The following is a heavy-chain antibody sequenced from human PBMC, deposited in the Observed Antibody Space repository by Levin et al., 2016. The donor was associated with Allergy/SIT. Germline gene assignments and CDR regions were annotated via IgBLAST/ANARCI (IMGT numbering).Heavy chain of an antibody. Sequence: GESLKISCAASGFTFSSYAMSWVRQAPGKGLEWVSAISGSGGSTYYADSVKGRFTISRDNSKNTLYLQMNSLRAEDTAVYYCAKDPGYSSSSFYFQHWGQGTLVTVSS. J-gene: IGHJ1*01. CDR3: AKDPGYSSSSFYFQH. D-gene: IGHD6-13*01. V-gene: IGHV3-23*01. CDR1: GFTFSSYA. CDR2: ISGSGGST.